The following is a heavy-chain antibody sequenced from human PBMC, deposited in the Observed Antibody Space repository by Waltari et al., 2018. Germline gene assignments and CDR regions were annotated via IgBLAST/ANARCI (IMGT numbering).Heavy chain of an antibody. CDR3: ARDRSGYDSFAP. Sequence: QVQLVQSGAEVKKPGASVKVSCKASGYTFTGPYMHWVRQAPGQGLEWMVWINPNSGGTNYAQKFQGRVTMTRDTSISTAYMELSRLRSDDTALYYCARDRSGYDSFAPWGQGTLVTVSS. V-gene: IGHV1-2*02. J-gene: IGHJ5*02. CDR2: INPNSGGT. D-gene: IGHD5-12*01. CDR1: GYTFTGPY.